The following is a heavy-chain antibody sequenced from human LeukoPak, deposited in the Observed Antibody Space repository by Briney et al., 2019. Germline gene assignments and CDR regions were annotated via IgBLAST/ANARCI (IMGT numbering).Heavy chain of an antibody. D-gene: IGHD5-24*01. Sequence: GGSLRLSCAASGFTFSNYWMIWVRQAPGKGLEWVGNIKQDGSEKRYADSVRGRCTISRDNAQTSLYLQMNSLRAEDTAVYYCARASNPWLQLTWGQGTLVTVSS. CDR3: ARASNPWLQLT. V-gene: IGHV3-7*05. CDR2: IKQDGSEK. CDR1: GFTFSNYW. J-gene: IGHJ5*02.